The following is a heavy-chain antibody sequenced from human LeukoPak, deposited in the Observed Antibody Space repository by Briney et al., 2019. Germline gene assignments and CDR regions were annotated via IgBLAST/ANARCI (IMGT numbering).Heavy chain of an antibody. D-gene: IGHD1-7*01. CDR2: IIPIFGTA. V-gene: IGHV1-69*01. Sequence: SVKVSCKASGGTFSSYAISWVRQAPGQGLEWMGGIIPIFGTANYAQKFQGRVTITADESTSTAYMELSSLRSEDTAVYYCARDGRLITGTTTGGFDPWGQGTLVTVSS. CDR1: GGTFSSYA. J-gene: IGHJ5*02. CDR3: ARDGRLITGTTTGGFDP.